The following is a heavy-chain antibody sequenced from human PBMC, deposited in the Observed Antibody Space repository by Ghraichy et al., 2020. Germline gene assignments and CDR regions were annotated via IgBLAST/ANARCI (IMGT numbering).Heavy chain of an antibody. CDR3: ARLIPGVDITMIVEDVRWFDP. CDR2: INPNSGGT. Sequence: ASVKVSCKASGYTFTGYYMHWVRQAPGQGLEWMGWINPNSGGTNYAQKFQGRVTMTRDTSISTAYMELSRLRSDDTAVYYCARLIPGVDITMIVEDVRWFDPWGQGTLVTVSS. CDR1: GYTFTGYY. V-gene: IGHV1-2*02. D-gene: IGHD3-22*01. J-gene: IGHJ5*02.